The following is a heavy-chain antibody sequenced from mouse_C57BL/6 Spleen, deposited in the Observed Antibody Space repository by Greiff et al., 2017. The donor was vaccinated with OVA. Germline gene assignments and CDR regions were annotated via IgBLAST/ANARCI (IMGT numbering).Heavy chain of an antibody. CDR1: GYTFTDYN. J-gene: IGHJ2*01. CDR3: AKDYYGSESYFDD. V-gene: IGHV1-22*01. CDR2: INPNNGGT. D-gene: IGHD1-2*01. Sequence: VQLQQSGPELVKPGASVKMSCKASGYTFTDYNMHWVKQSHGKSLEWIGYINPNNGGTSYNQKFKGKATLTVNKSSSTAYMELRSLTSEDSAVYYCAKDYYGSESYFDDWGQGTTLTVSS.